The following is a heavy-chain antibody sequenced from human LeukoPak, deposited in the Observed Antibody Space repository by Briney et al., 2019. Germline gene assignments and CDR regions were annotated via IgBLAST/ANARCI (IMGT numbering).Heavy chain of an antibody. Sequence: PSETLSLTCTVSGGSISSYYWSWIRQPPGKGLEWIGYIYYSGSTNYNPSLKSRVTISVDTSKNQFSLKLSSVTASITALYYCARAPYYNVSSGTGGGNWFDPWGQGTLVTVSS. V-gene: IGHV4-59*01. D-gene: IGHD3-22*01. CDR3: ARAPYYNVSSGTGGGNWFDP. CDR2: IYYSGST. J-gene: IGHJ5*02. CDR1: GGSISSYY.